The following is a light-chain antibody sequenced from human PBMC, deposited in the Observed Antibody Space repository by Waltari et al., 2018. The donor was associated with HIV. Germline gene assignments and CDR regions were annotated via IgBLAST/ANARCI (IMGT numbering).Light chain of an antibody. CDR1: NISDKN. J-gene: IGLJ2*01. Sequence: YVLTQSPPASVATGQTDRLTCSGYNISDKNVHWYQQKPGQATVLVVYADSDRTSGIPERFSGSNAGNTATLTISRVEAGDEADYFCQVWDSSSDHVRFGGGTKVTVL. V-gene: IGLV3-21*02. CDR2: ADS. CDR3: QVWDSSSDHVR.